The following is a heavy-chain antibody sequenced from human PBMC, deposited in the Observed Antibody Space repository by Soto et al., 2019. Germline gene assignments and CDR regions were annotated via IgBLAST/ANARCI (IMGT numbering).Heavy chain of an antibody. CDR2: INTNSGAT. J-gene: IGHJ5*02. CDR3: ARGGGTILAPLP. V-gene: IGHV1-2*02. Sequence: QVQLMQSGAEMKKPGASVKVSCKASGYTFTGYFMHWVRQAPGQGLEWMGWINTNSGATKYAHKFPCRVTMTRDTSISTADMELSGLTSDDTAVYFCARGGGTILAPLPWGQGTLVTVSS. D-gene: IGHD3-3*01. CDR1: GYTFTGYF.